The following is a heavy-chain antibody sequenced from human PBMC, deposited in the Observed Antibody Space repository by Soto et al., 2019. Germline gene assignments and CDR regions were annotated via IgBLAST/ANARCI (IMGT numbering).Heavy chain of an antibody. Sequence: EVQLLESGGGLVQPGGSLRLSCAASGFTFSSYAMSWVRQAPGKGLEWVSAISGSGGSTYYADSVKGRFTISRDNSKNTLYLQINSLRAEDTAVYYCAKDKYSNDNYYYYGMDVWGQVTTVTVSS. D-gene: IGHD4-4*01. V-gene: IGHV3-23*01. J-gene: IGHJ6*02. CDR3: AKDKYSNDNYYYYGMDV. CDR2: ISGSGGST. CDR1: GFTFSSYA.